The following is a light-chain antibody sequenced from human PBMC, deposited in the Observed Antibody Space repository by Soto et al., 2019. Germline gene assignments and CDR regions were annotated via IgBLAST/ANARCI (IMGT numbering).Light chain of an antibody. CDR3: SSYTTSGTPV. CDR1: SSNVGGYNY. V-gene: IGLV2-14*01. J-gene: IGLJ3*02. CDR2: EVS. Sequence: QSALTQPASVSGSPGQTITISCNETSSNVGGYNYLSWYQQHPGKAPKVMIYEVSNRPSGVSNRFSGSKSGNTASLTISGLQAEDEADYFCSSYTTSGTPVFGGGTKLT.